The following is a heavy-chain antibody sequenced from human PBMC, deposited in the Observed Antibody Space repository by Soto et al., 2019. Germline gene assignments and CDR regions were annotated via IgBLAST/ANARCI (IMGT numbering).Heavy chain of an antibody. D-gene: IGHD4-17*01. CDR1: GGTFSSHS. Sequence: SVKVSCKASGGTFSSHSINWVRQAPGQGLEWMGGIITSFGTANYAQTFQGRVTITADQSTSTAYMELNSLKSDDTAVYYCAREVGYGDFSAALLDWGQGTLVTVSS. J-gene: IGHJ4*02. CDR2: IITSFGTA. V-gene: IGHV1-69*13. CDR3: AREVGYGDFSAALLD.